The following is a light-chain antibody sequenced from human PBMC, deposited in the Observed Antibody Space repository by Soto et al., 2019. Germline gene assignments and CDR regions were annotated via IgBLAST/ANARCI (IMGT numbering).Light chain of an antibody. CDR2: GAS. CDR1: QSVSSSY. J-gene: IGKJ3*01. CDR3: QRYGSSPFT. Sequence: EIVLTQSPGTLSLSPGERATLSCRASQSVSSSYLAWYQQKPGQAPRLLIYGASSRATGIPDRFSGSGSASDFTRTISRLEPEDFAVYYCQRYGSSPFTFGPGTKVDLK. V-gene: IGKV3-20*01.